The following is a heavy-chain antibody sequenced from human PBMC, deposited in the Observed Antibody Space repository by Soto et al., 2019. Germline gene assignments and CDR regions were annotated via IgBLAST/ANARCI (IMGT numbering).Heavy chain of an antibody. CDR1: DGSIRSSSYY. Sequence: SVTLSLTCTVFDGSIRSSSYYWGWISKPPGKGLEWIGSIYYSGYTYYNPSLKSRVTISVDTSKNQFFLKLSSVTAADTSVYYCARHNEPLYGGYYYDMEVWGQGTTVPVSS. J-gene: IGHJ6*02. CDR3: ARHNEPLYGGYYYDMEV. V-gene: IGHV4-39*01. CDR2: IYYSGYT. D-gene: IGHD4-17*01.